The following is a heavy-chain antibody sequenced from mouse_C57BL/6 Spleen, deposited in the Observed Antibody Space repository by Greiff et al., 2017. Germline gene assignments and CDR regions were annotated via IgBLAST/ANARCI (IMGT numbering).Heavy chain of an antibody. CDR3: ANFITLNYIDY. J-gene: IGHJ2*01. D-gene: IGHD1-1*01. CDR1: GYTFTSYW. Sequence: HVQLKESGAELAKPGASVKLSCKASGYTFTSYWMHWVKQRPGQGLEWIGYINPSSGYTKYNQKFKDKATLTADKSSSTAYMQLSSLTYEDSAVYYCANFITLNYIDYWGQGTTLTVSS. V-gene: IGHV1-7*01. CDR2: INPSSGYT.